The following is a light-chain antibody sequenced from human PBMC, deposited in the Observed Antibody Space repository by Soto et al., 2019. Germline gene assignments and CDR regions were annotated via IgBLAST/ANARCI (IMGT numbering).Light chain of an antibody. Sequence: QAVLTQSPSASASLGASVKLTCTLSSGHSNYAIAWHQQQPEKGPRYLMKLNSDGSHFKGDGVPDRFSGSSSGAERYLTISSLQSEDEADYYCQTWGTGIRVVFGGGTKVTVL. CDR1: SGHSNYA. CDR2: LNSDGSH. V-gene: IGLV4-69*01. J-gene: IGLJ2*01. CDR3: QTWGTGIRVV.